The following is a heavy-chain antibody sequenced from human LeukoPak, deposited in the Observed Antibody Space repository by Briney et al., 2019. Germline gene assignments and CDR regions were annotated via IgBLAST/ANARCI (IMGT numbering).Heavy chain of an antibody. V-gene: IGHV4-59*01. Sequence: SETLSLTCTVSGGSISSYYWSWIRQPPGKGLEWIGYIYYSGSTNYNPSLKSRVTISVDTSKNQLSLKLSSVTAADTAVYYCARDRRDGYNYGDYYYGMDVWGQGTTVTVSS. CDR3: ARDRRDGYNYGDYYYGMDV. CDR2: IYYSGST. CDR1: GGSISSYY. D-gene: IGHD5-24*01. J-gene: IGHJ6*02.